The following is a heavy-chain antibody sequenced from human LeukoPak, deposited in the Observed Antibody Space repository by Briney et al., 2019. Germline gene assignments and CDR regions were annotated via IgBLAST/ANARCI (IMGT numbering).Heavy chain of an antibody. CDR3: VKDVSESSGSYFFDY. V-gene: IGHV3-64D*09. CDR2: ISTNGGST. Sequence: GGSLRLSCAASGFTFKTYEMNWVRQAPGKGLEYVSAISTNGGSTYYADSVKGRFAISRDNSKNTLCLQMSSLRAEDTAVYYCVKDVSESSGSYFFDYWGQGTLVTVSS. J-gene: IGHJ4*02. D-gene: IGHD6-19*01. CDR1: GFTFKTYE.